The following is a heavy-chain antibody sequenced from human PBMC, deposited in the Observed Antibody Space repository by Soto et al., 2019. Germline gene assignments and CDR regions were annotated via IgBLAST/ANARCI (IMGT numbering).Heavy chain of an antibody. Sequence: EVQLLASGGGLVQPGGSLRLSCAASGFSFSNYAMGWVRQAPGKGLEWVSSMRGSGGDTFYAGSVRGRFTISRDNSQNTVSLQMNNLGAGDTALYYCVRGHGNSYFYFDYWGQGNLVTVSS. CDR3: VRGHGNSYFYFDY. CDR2: MRGSGGDT. J-gene: IGHJ4*02. D-gene: IGHD1-26*01. CDR1: GFSFSNYA. V-gene: IGHV3-23*01.